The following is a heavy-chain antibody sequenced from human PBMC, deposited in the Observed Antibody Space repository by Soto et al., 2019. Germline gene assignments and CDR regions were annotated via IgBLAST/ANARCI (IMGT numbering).Heavy chain of an antibody. J-gene: IGHJ5*02. V-gene: IGHV4-31*03. Sequence: HVQLQESGPGLVKPSQTLSLTCTVSGGSISSGGYYWSWIRQHPGKGMEWIGYIYYSGSTYYNPSLKSRVTIPVDTSKNQFSLKLSSVTAADTAVYYCARVGGINWFDPWGQGTLVTVSS. CDR3: ARVGGINWFDP. CDR1: GGSISSGGYY. CDR2: IYYSGST. D-gene: IGHD1-20*01.